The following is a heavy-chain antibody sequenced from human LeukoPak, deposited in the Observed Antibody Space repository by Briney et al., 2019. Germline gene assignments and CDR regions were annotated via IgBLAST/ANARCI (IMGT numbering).Heavy chain of an antibody. CDR2: IYTSGST. D-gene: IGHD2-2*01. Sequence: PSQTLSLTCTVSGGSISSGSYYWSWIRRPAGKGPEWIGRIYTSGSTNYNPSLKSRVTISVDTSKNQFSLKLSSVAAADTAVYYCARDGGYCSSTSCYRDYYYYYYMDVWGKGTTVTVSS. J-gene: IGHJ6*03. CDR1: GGSISSGSYY. V-gene: IGHV4-61*02. CDR3: ARDGGYCSSTSCYRDYYYYYYMDV.